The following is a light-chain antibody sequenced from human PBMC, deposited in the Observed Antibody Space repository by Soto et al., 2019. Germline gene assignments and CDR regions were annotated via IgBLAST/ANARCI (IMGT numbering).Light chain of an antibody. CDR2: KVS. Sequence: EVVMTQSPLSLPVTLGQPASISCRSSQSLAYGDGNTYLNWFQQRPGQSPRRLIYKVSSRDSGVPGRFSGTGSGTDFTLKISRVEAEDVGVYYCMQGTHWPWTFGQGTKVEIK. V-gene: IGKV2-30*01. CDR3: MQGTHWPWT. CDR1: QSLAYGDGNTY. J-gene: IGKJ1*01.